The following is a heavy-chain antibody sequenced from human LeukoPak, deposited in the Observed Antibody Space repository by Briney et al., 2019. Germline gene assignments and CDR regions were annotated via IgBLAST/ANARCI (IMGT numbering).Heavy chain of an antibody. V-gene: IGHV3-30-3*01. CDR3: AKGVVVTAIPPFQH. J-gene: IGHJ1*01. CDR2: ISYDANIGSNK. Sequence: GGSLRLSCATPGFTFSRYAMHWVRQAPGKGLEWVALISYDANIGSNKYYADSVKGRFTISRDNSKNTLYLQMNSLRAEDTAVYYCAKGVVVTAIPPFQHWGQGTLVTVSS. D-gene: IGHD2-21*02. CDR1: GFTFSRYA.